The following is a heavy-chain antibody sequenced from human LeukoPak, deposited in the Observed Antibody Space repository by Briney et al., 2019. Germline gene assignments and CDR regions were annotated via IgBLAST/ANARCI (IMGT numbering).Heavy chain of an antibody. CDR1: GFTFGTSA. Sequence: GGSLRLSCAASGFTFGTSAMTWVRQAPGKGLVGVSSISGSGNVIYDSDSGKGRFSISRHNHKGTLYLQMNSLRAEDTATYFCAKARYNNGWDYFDYWRLGTLVTVSS. CDR3: AKARYNNGWDYFDY. J-gene: IGHJ4*02. CDR2: ISGSGNVI. V-gene: IGHV3-23*01. D-gene: IGHD6-19*01.